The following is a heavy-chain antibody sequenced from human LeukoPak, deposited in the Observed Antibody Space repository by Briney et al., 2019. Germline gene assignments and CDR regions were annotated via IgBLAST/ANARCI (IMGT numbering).Heavy chain of an antibody. D-gene: IGHD4/OR15-4a*01. J-gene: IGHJ4*02. CDR1: GFTFSHAW. Sequence: GGSLRLSCTASGFTFSHAWMSWVRQAPGKGLEWVGRIKSKADGGTTDYAAPVTGRFTISREDSKNTLFLQINSLKSEDTAVYYCTLRTGPNSLYWAQGTLDKVSS. CDR2: IKSKADGGTT. V-gene: IGHV3-15*01. CDR3: TLRTGPNSLY.